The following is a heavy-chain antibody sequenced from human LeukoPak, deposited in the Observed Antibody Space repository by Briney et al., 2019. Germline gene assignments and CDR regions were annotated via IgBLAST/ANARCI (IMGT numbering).Heavy chain of an antibody. CDR1: GFTFSSYA. D-gene: IGHD4-17*01. CDR3: AKNLRVYYFDY. J-gene: IGHJ4*02. V-gene: IGHV3-23*01. Sequence: GASLRLFCAASGFTFSSYAMSWVRQAPGKGLEWVSAISGSGGSTYYADSVKGRFTISRDNSKNTLYLQMNSLRAEDTAVYYCAKNLRVYYFDYWGQGTLVTVSS. CDR2: ISGSGGST.